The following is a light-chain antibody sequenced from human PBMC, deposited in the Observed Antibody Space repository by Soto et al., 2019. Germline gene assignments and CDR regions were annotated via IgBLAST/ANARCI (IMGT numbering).Light chain of an antibody. CDR3: QQYGSSPLT. V-gene: IGKV3-20*01. CDR1: QSVNTTF. CDR2: GAS. J-gene: IGKJ4*01. Sequence: EIVLTQSPGTLSLSPGERATLSCRASQSVNTTFLAWYQQKPGQAPRLLIYGASNRATGIPDRFSGSGSGTDFTLTISRPEPEDFAVYYCQQYGSSPLTFGGGTRMEIK.